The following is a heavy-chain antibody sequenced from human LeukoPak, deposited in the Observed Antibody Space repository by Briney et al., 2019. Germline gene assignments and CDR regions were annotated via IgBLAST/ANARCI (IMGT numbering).Heavy chain of an antibody. V-gene: IGHV1-24*01. Sequence: ASVKVSSKVSGYTLTELSMHWVRQAPGKGLEWMGGFDPEDGETIYAQKFQGRVTMTEDTSTDTAYMELSSLRSEDTAVYYCARDAALGVVPAAMGFDYWGQGTLVTVSS. CDR1: GYTLTELS. J-gene: IGHJ4*02. CDR3: ARDAALGVVPAAMGFDY. CDR2: FDPEDGET. D-gene: IGHD2-2*01.